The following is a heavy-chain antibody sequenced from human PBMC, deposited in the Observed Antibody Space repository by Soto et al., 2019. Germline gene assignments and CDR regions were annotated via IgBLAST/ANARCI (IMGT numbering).Heavy chain of an antibody. CDR3: ARHNRKEFRVEGLNAMDV. Sequence: QVQLVQSGPEVMKPGASVKVSCKASGYTFTTYGISWVRLAPGQGLEWLGWISGYNGQTNYAPRFRDRVTLTTDTSTSTTNMELRSLRSDDTAIYFCARHNRKEFRVEGLNAMDVW. D-gene: IGHD1-20*01. CDR2: ISGYNGQT. CDR1: GYTFTTYG. J-gene: IGHJ6*01. V-gene: IGHV1-18*01.